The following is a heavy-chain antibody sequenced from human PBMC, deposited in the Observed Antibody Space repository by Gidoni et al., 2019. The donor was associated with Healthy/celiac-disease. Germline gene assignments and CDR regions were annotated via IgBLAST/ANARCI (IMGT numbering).Heavy chain of an antibody. J-gene: IGHJ4*02. Sequence: QVQLQQWGAGLLKPSETLSLTCAVYGRSFSGYYWRWIRQPPGKGLEWIGEINHSGSTNYNPSLKSRVTISVDTSKNQFSLKLSSVTAADTAVYYCARGPGLAVAGTGYWGQGTLVTVSS. V-gene: IGHV4-34*01. CDR1: GRSFSGYY. D-gene: IGHD6-19*01. CDR2: INHSGST. CDR3: ARGPGLAVAGTGY.